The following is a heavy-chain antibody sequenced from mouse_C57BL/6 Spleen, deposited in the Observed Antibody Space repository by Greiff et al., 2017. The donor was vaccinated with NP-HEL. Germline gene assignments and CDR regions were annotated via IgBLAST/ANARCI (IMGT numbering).Heavy chain of an antibody. J-gene: IGHJ3*01. D-gene: IGHD1-1*01. CDR1: GFTFSDYG. CDR2: IFSCSSTI. Sequence: VQAVESGGGLVKPGGFLKLSCAASGFTFSDYGMHWVRQAPEKGLEWVAYIFSCSSTIYYADTVKGRFTISRDNAKDTLFLQMTSLRSEDTAMYYCERNDTTEGFAYWGQGTLVTVSA. CDR3: ERNDTTEGFAY. V-gene: IGHV5-17*01.